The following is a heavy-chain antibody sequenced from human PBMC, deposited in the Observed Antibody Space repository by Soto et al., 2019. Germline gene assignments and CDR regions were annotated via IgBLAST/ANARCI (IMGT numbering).Heavy chain of an antibody. CDR3: ARLPDIVVVVAATPVDAFDI. CDR2: IIPILGIA. V-gene: IGHV1-69*02. J-gene: IGHJ3*02. CDR1: GGTFSSYT. D-gene: IGHD2-15*01. Sequence: SVKVSCKDSGGTFSSYTISWVRQAPGPGLEWMGRIIPILGIANYAQKFQGRVTITADKSTSTAYMELSSLRSGDTAVYYCARLPDIVVVVAATPVDAFDIWGQGTMVTVSS.